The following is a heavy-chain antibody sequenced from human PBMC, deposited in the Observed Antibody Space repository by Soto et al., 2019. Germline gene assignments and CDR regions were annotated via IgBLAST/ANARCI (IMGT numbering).Heavy chain of an antibody. CDR1: GFTFSSSA. CDR2: VSANGQGI. J-gene: IGHJ4*02. D-gene: IGHD3-10*01. V-gene: IGHV3-23*01. CDR3: AKDRHYPRDYFHY. Sequence: GGSLRLSCAASGFTFSSSAISWVRQAPGKGLGWVSAVSANGQGIYYADSVRGRFAISRDNSKNTVFLHMDSLSAEDTAVYYCAKDRHYPRDYFHYWGQGTLVTVSS.